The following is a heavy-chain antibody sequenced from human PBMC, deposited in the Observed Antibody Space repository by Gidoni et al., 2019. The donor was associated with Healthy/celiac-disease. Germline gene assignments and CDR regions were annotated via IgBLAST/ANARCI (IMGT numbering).Heavy chain of an antibody. CDR1: GGSFSGYY. D-gene: IGHD3-10*01. V-gene: IGHV4-34*01. J-gene: IGHJ5*02. CDR2: INHSGST. CDR3: ARGRGYYYGSGRNWFDP. Sequence: QVQLQQWGAGLLKPSETLSLTCAVYGGSFSGYYWSWIRQPPGKGLEWIGEINHSGSTNYNPSLKSRVTISVDTSKNQFSLKLSSVTAADTAVYYCARGRGYYYGSGRNWFDPWGQGTLVTVSS.